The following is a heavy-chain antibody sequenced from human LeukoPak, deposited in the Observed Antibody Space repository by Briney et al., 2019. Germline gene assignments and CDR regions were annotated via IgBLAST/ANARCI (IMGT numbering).Heavy chain of an antibody. Sequence: SETLSLTCTVSGGPISSYYWSWLRQPAGKGLEWIGRIYSSGDTNYNPSLKSRATMSIDTSKRQFSLNLSSVTAADTAVYYCAAYQQQLAFDYWGQGTLVTVSS. J-gene: IGHJ4*02. CDR2: IYSSGDT. D-gene: IGHD6-13*01. CDR1: GGPISSYY. V-gene: IGHV4-4*07. CDR3: AAYQQQLAFDY.